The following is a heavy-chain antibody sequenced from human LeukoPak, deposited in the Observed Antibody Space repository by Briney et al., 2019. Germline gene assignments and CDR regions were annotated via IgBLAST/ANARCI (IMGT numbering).Heavy chain of an antibody. J-gene: IGHJ5*02. CDR3: ARGFEGVAGWFDP. CDR1: GGSISGYY. CDR2: ISHRGST. Sequence: RSSETLSLTCTVSGGSISGYYWSWIRQPPGKAPEWIGYISHRGSTKYNFSLKSRVTMSVDTSKNQFSLKLSSVIAADTAMYYCARGFEGVAGWFDPWGQGTLVTVSS. V-gene: IGHV4-59*01. D-gene: IGHD3-16*01.